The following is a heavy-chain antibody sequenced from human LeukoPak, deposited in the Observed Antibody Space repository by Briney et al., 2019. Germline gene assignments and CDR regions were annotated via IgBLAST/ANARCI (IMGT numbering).Heavy chain of an antibody. J-gene: IGHJ4*02. Sequence: GGSLRLSCAASGFTFSGYGMHWVRQAPGKGLEWVAVIAFDGGNKFYADSVKGRFTISRDNSKNTMYLQMNSLRAEDTAVYYCARDRIGKYSIDYWGQGTLVTVSS. CDR2: IAFDGGNK. CDR1: GFTFSGYG. D-gene: IGHD2-15*01. V-gene: IGHV3-30*03. CDR3: ARDRIGKYSIDY.